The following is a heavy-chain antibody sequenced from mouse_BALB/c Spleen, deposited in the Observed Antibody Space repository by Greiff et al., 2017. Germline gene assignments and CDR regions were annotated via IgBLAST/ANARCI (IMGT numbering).Heavy chain of an antibody. Sequence: ASGPGLVKPSQSLSLTCSVTGYSITSGYYWNWIRQFPGNKLEWMGYISYDGSNNYNPSLKNRISITRDTSKNQFFLKLNSVTTEDTATYYCARAVVAKAMDDWGQGNSVTVAS. D-gene: IGHD1-1*01. V-gene: IGHV3-6*02. CDR3: ARAVVAKAMDD. CDR1: GYSITSGYY. CDR2: ISYDGSN. J-gene: IGHJ4*01.